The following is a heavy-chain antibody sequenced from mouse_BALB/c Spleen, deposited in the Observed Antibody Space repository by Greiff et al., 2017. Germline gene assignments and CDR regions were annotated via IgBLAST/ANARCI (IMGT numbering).Heavy chain of an antibody. Sequence: VKLMESGAELAKPGASVKMSCKASGYTFTSYWMHWVKQRPGQGLEWIGYINPSTGYTEYNQKFKDKATLTADKSSSTAYMQLSSLTSEDSAVYYCAGEGNYAMDYWGQGTSVTVSS. V-gene: IGHV1-7*01. J-gene: IGHJ4*01. CDR2: INPSTGYT. CDR3: AGEGNYAMDY. CDR1: GYTFTSYW.